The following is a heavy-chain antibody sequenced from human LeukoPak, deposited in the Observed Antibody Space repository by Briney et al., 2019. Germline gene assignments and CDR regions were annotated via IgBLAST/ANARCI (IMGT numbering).Heavy chain of an antibody. Sequence: PSETLSLTCTVSGGSISSNNYYWGWIRQPPGKGLKWYGYIYYSGSTNYNPSLKSRVTISVDTSKNQFSRKLSYVTAADTAVYYCASGISSSPVDYWGQGTLVTVSS. V-gene: IGHV4-61*05. CDR1: GGSISSNNYY. CDR2: IYYSGST. CDR3: ASGISSSPVDY. D-gene: IGHD6-6*01. J-gene: IGHJ4*02.